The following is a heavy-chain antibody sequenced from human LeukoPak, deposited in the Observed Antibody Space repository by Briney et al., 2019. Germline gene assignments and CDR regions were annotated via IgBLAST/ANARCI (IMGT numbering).Heavy chain of an antibody. V-gene: IGHV3-21*01. CDR2: ISTSSSYI. J-gene: IGHJ4*02. CDR3: ARAYVGYCSGGSCSRYFDY. D-gene: IGHD2-15*01. CDR1: GFTFSTYS. Sequence: GGSLRLSCAASGFTFSTYSMNWVRQAPGKGLEWVSSISTSSSYIYYADSVKGRFTISRDNAKNSLYLQMNNLRAEDTAVYYCARAYVGYCSGGSCSRYFDYWGQGTLVTVSS.